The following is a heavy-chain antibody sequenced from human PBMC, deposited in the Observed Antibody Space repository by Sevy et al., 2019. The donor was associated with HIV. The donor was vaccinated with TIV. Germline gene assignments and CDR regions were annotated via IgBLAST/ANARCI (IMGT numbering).Heavy chain of an antibody. CDR1: GFTFSSYW. CDR3: AREATKGTENTGDRPNYFDY. CDR2: IKQDGSEK. D-gene: IGHD7-27*01. V-gene: IGHV3-7*03. J-gene: IGHJ4*02. Sequence: GGSLRLSCAASGFTFSSYWMSWVRQAPGKGLEWVANIKQDGSEKFYVDSVKGRFTISRDNAKNSLYQQMKSLRAEDTAVYYCAREATKGTENTGDRPNYFDYWGQGTLVTVSS.